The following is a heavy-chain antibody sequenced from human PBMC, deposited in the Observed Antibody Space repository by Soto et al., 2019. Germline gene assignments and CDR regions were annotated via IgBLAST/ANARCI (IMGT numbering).Heavy chain of an antibody. CDR3: ARNIGYYYDSSGPFDY. D-gene: IGHD3-22*01. CDR2: IYYSGST. CDR1: GGSIISYY. V-gene: IGHV4-59*08. J-gene: IGHJ4*02. Sequence: SETLSLTCTVSGGSIISYYWNWSLQPPWKGLEWIGSIYYSGSTNYNPSLKSRVTISVDTSKNQFSLKLSSVTAADTAVYYCARNIGYYYDSSGPFDYWGQGTLVTVSS.